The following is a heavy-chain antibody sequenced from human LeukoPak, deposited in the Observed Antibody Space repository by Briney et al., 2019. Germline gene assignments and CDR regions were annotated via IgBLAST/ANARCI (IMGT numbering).Heavy chain of an antibody. CDR3: MRAVGTTAYFPH. CDR2: IWFDGNNK. CDR1: GFTFSNYG. V-gene: IGHV3-33*01. J-gene: IGHJ4*02. Sequence: PGGSLRLSCAASGFTFSNYGMHWVRQAPGTGLDWVALIWFDGNNKYYADSVKGRFTISRDNSMNRLYLEMNSLRAEDTAVYYCMRAVGTTAYFPHWGQGTLVTVSS. D-gene: IGHD2/OR15-2a*01.